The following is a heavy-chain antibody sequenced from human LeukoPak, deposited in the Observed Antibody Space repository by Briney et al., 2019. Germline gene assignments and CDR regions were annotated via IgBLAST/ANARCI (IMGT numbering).Heavy chain of an antibody. CDR3: AKLDDSSGDYYY. Sequence: PGGSLRLSCAASGFTVSSNYMSWVRQAPGKGLEWVSGIGSGGTTYYTGSVKGRFTISRDNSKNTLYLQMNSLRADDTAVYYCAKLDDSSGDYYYWGQGTLVTVSS. CDR2: IGSGGTT. D-gene: IGHD3-22*01. V-gene: IGHV3-53*01. J-gene: IGHJ4*02. CDR1: GFTVSSNY.